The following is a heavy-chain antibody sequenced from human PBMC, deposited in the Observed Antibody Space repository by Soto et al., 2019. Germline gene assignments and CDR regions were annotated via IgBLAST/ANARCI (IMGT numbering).Heavy chain of an antibody. D-gene: IGHD3-22*01. CDR2: INYSGST. CDR1: GGSIGSGSYY. CDR3: ARAGYDRDGGGYYYFDY. J-gene: IGHJ4*02. Sequence: QVQLQASGPGLVKPSQTLSLTGTVSGGSIGSGSYYWSWIRQHPGNGLEWIAYINYSGSTFYIPSLKSRVTTSIDTSTNQFALKLSSVTAADTAAYYCARAGYDRDGGGYYYFDYWGQGTLVTVSS. V-gene: IGHV4-31*03.